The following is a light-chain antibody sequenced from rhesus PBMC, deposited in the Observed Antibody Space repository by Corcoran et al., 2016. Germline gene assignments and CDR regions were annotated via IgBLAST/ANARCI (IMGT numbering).Light chain of an antibody. CDR2: DAS. CDR1: QGISKS. Sequence: DIQMTQSPSSLSASVGDTVTITCQASQGISKSLAWYQQKTGKAPKLLIYDASTLQSGVPSRFSGSGSGTEFTLTISSLQPEDFATYYCQQHNSYPLTFGGGTKVELK. CDR3: QQHNSYPLT. V-gene: IGKV1-25*01. J-gene: IGKJ4*01.